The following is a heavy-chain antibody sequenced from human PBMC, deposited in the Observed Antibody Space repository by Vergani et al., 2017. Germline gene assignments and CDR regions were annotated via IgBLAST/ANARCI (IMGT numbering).Heavy chain of an antibody. D-gene: IGHD2-2*01. CDR2: FDPEDGET. V-gene: IGHV1-24*01. CDR1: GYTLTELS. CDR3: ATPIRTSRSTSWKPFDY. J-gene: IGHJ4*02. Sequence: QVQLVQSGAEVKKPGASVKVSCKVSGYTLTELSMHWVRQAPGKGLEWMGGFDPEDGETIYAQKFQGRVTMTEDTSTDTAYMEPSSLRSEDTAVYYCATPIRTSRSTSWKPFDYWGQGTLVTVSS.